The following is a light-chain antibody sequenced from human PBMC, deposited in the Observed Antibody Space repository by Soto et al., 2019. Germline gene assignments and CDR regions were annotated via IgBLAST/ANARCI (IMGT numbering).Light chain of an antibody. V-gene: IGLV1-40*01. J-gene: IGLJ3*02. Sequence: QAVVTQPPSASGAPGQRVTISCTGSSSNIGAGYDVHWYQQLPGTAPKLLIYGNSNRPSGVPDRFCGSKSGTSASLAITGIPAEDEADYSCQYYDSSLSSFWVFGGGTKLTVL. CDR1: SSNIGAGYD. CDR3: QYYDSSLSSFWV. CDR2: GNS.